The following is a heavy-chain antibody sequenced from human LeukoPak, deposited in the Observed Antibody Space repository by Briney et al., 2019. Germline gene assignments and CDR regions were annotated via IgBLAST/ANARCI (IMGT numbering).Heavy chain of an antibody. V-gene: IGHV3-21*01. CDR2: ISSSSYI. CDR1: GFTFSSYS. J-gene: IGHJ4*02. Sequence: GGSLRLSCAASGFTFSSYSMNWVRQAPGKGLEWVSSISSSSYIYYADSVKGRFTISRDNAKNSLYLQMNSLRAEDTAVYYCARVLYSNYVRVLDYWGQGTLVTVSS. CDR3: ARVLYSNYVRVLDY. D-gene: IGHD4-11*01.